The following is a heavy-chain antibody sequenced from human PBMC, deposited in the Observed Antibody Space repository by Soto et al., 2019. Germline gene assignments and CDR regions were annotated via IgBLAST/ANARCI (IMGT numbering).Heavy chain of an antibody. CDR3: ARDYALADNHFMDV. Sequence: QAQLVQSGSEVKRSGASVKVSCKASGYTLLSYSITWVRQAPGQGLEWIGWIDSYTGNTNYEQKFQGRVTMTTDSPTSTAYMELRGLRSDDSAIYYCARDYALADNHFMDVWGQGTTVIVS. J-gene: IGHJ6*02. V-gene: IGHV1-18*04. CDR1: GYTLLSYS. D-gene: IGHD3-3*02. CDR2: IDSYTGNT.